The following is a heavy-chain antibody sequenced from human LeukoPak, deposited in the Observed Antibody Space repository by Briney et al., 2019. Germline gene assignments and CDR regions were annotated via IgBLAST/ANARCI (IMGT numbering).Heavy chain of an antibody. CDR1: GGSISNYY. CDR3: ARSRGTALITRFDY. Sequence: PSETLSLTCTVSGGSISNYYWSWIRQPAGKGLGWIGRINTSGSTNYNPSLESRVSLSVDTSNNQFSLKLNSVTAADTAVYFCARSRGTALITRFDYWGQGTLVTVSS. V-gene: IGHV4-4*07. J-gene: IGHJ4*02. D-gene: IGHD5-18*01. CDR2: INTSGST.